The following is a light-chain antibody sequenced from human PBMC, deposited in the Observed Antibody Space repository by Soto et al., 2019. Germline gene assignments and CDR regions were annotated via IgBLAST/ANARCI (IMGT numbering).Light chain of an antibody. Sequence: QLVLTQPPSASGTPGQRVTISCSGSSSNIGANPINWYQQLPGTAPKLLIYNNDQRPSGVPDRFSASKSGTSASLAISGFQSEDEADYYCEAWDDSLYGAVLGGGTKLTVL. CDR1: SSNIGANP. V-gene: IGLV1-44*01. J-gene: IGLJ2*01. CDR3: EAWDDSLYGAV. CDR2: NND.